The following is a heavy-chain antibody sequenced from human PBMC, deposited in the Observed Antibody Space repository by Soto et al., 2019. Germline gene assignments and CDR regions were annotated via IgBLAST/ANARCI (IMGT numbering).Heavy chain of an antibody. CDR2: ISGSGGST. D-gene: IGHD3-10*01. Sequence: VGSLRLSCAASGFTFSSYAMSWVRQAPGKGLEWVSAISGSGGSTYYADSVKGRFTISRDNSKNTLYLQMNSLRAEDTAVYYCASAALWFGEFQELNWFDPWGQGTLVTVS. CDR1: GFTFSSYA. V-gene: IGHV3-23*01. CDR3: ASAALWFGEFQELNWFDP. J-gene: IGHJ5*02.